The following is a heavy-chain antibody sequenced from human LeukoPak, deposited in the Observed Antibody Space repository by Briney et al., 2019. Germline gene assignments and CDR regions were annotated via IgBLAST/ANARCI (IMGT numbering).Heavy chain of an antibody. CDR2: ISAYNGNT. Sequence: AAVQVSCKASGYTFTSYGISWVRQAPGQGLEWMGWISAYNGNTNYAQELQGRVTMTTDTSTSTAYMELRSPRSDDTAVYYCARESYCSSTSCYSDYYYYGMDVWGQGTTVTVSS. CDR3: ARESYCSSTSCYSDYYYYGMDV. J-gene: IGHJ6*02. CDR1: GYTFTSYG. D-gene: IGHD2-2*01. V-gene: IGHV1-18*01.